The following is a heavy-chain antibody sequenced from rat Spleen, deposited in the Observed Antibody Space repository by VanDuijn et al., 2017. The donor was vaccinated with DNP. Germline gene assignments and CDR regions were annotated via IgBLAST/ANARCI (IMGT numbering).Heavy chain of an antibody. V-gene: IGHV2-19*01. CDR2: IQSGGST. J-gene: IGHJ2*01. Sequence: QVQLKESGPGLVQPSQTLSLTCTVSGLSLMDYSVHWVRQPPGKGLEWMGRIQSGGSTDYNSALKSRLSISRDTSKSQVFLQMNSLQTEDTAIYFCTRVDYWGQGVMVTVSS. CDR3: TRVDY. CDR1: GLSLMDYS.